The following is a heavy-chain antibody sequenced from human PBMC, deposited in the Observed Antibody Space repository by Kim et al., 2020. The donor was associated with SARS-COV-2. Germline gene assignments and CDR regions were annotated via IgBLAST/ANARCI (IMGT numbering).Heavy chain of an antibody. D-gene: IGHD2-15*01. V-gene: IGHV5-51*01. J-gene: IGHJ6*02. Sequence: YRPSFQGQVSISIDNSISTAYLQWNSLKAADTAMYYCARRGGGYGMDVWGQGTTVTVSS. CDR3: ARRGGGYGMDV.